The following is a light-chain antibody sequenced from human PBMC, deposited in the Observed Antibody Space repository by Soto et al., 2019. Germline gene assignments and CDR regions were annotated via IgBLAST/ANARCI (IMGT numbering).Light chain of an antibody. CDR3: QQYGSSSWT. J-gene: IGKJ1*01. CDR1: QSISSSY. CDR2: GAS. V-gene: IGKV3-20*01. Sequence: EMLLTQSAGTLSLSPRKRATLACSASQSISSSYLAWYQQRPGQAPRLLIYGASSRATGIPDRFSGSGSGTEFTLTISRLEPEDFAVYYCQQYGSSSWTFGQGTKVDI.